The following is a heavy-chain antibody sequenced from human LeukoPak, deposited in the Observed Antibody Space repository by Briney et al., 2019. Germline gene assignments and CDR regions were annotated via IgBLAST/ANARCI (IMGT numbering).Heavy chain of an antibody. CDR3: ARKGLVDY. J-gene: IGHJ4*02. V-gene: IGHV1-3*01. CDR2: INAGNGNT. CDR1: GYTFTSYA. Sequence: GASVKVSCKASGYTFTSYAMHWVRQAPGQRLEWMGWINAGNGNTKYSRKFQGRVTITRDTSASTAYMELSSLRSEDTAVYYCARKGLVDYWGQGTLVTVPS. D-gene: IGHD3/OR15-3a*01.